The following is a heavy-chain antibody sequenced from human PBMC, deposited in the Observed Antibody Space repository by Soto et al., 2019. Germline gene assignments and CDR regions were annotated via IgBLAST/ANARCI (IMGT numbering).Heavy chain of an antibody. Sequence: LSLTCTVSGGSISSGDYYWSWIRQPPGKGLEWIGYIYYSGSTYYNPSLKSRVTISVDTSKNQFSLKLCSVTAADTAVYYCARAGCSSTSCYSFSPNWFDPWGQGTLVTVSS. V-gene: IGHV4-30-4*01. D-gene: IGHD2-2*02. CDR2: IYYSGST. CDR1: GGSISSGDYY. CDR3: ARAGCSSTSCYSFSPNWFDP. J-gene: IGHJ5*02.